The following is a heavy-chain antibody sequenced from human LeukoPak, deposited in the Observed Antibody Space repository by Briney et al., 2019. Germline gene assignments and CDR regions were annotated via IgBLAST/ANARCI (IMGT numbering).Heavy chain of an antibody. D-gene: IGHD6-13*01. CDR3: APAEET. CDR2: ISGSGGNT. J-gene: IGHJ5*02. Sequence: GGSLRLSCAASRFTFRTYSLNWGRQAPGKGLEWVSGISGSGGNTYYADSVKGRFTISRDNSKNTMYLQMHSLRADATAVYYCAPAEETWGQGTLVTVSS. V-gene: IGHV3-23*01. CDR1: RFTFRTYS.